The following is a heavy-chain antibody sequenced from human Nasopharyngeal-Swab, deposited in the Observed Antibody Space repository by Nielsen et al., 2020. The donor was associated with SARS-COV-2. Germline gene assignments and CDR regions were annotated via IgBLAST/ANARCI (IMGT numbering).Heavy chain of an antibody. D-gene: IGHD3-10*01. CDR1: GGSISSYY. Sequence: SETLSLNCTVSGGSISSYYWSWIRQPPGKGLEWIGYIYYSGSTNYNPSLKSRVTISVDTSKNQFSLKLSSVTAADTAVYYCARVGADYYGSGSYYFDYWGQGTLVTVSS. V-gene: IGHV4-59*01. CDR2: IYYSGST. CDR3: ARVGADYYGSGSYYFDY. J-gene: IGHJ4*02.